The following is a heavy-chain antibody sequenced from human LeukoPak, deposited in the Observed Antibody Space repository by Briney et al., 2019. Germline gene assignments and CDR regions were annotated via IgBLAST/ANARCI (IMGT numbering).Heavy chain of an antibody. Sequence: PGGSLRLSCAASGFTLSAYAMSWVRQAPGKGLEWVSAFSGRGATAYYADSVRGRFTISRDSSKNTLFLQMDSLGADDTAVYYCAKSSPFGTTWYGAIDVWGHGTTVTVSS. D-gene: IGHD6-13*01. V-gene: IGHV3-23*01. J-gene: IGHJ6*02. CDR3: AKSSPFGTTWYGAIDV. CDR1: GFTLSAYA. CDR2: FSGRGATA.